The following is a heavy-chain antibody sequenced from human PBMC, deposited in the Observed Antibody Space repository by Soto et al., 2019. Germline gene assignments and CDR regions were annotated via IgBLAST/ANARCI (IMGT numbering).Heavy chain of an antibody. D-gene: IGHD2-15*01. Sequence: SETLSLTCAVSGGSISSGGYSWSWIRQPPGKGLERIGYIYHSGSTYYNPSLKSRVTISVDRSKNQFSLKLSSVTAADTAVYYCAREILHCSGGSCYSAFDIWGQGTMVTFSS. CDR1: GGSISSGGYS. CDR3: AREILHCSGGSCYSAFDI. V-gene: IGHV4-30-2*01. J-gene: IGHJ3*02. CDR2: IYHSGST.